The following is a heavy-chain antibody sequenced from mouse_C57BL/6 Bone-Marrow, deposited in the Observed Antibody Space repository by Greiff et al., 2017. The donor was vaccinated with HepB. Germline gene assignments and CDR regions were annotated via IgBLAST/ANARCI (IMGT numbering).Heavy chain of an antibody. CDR2: IYWDDDK. Sequence: QVTLKESGPGILQSSQTLSLTCSFSGFSLSTSGMGVSWIRQPSGKGLEWLAHIYWDDDKRYNPSLKSRLTISKDTSRNQVFLKITSVDTADTATYYCARTRGILLLYWYFDVWGTGTTVTVSS. V-gene: IGHV8-12*01. CDR3: ARTRGILLLYWYFDV. CDR1: GFSLSTSGMG. J-gene: IGHJ1*03. D-gene: IGHD1-1*01.